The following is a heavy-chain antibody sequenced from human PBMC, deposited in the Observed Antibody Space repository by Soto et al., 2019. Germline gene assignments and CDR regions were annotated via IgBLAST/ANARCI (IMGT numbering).Heavy chain of an antibody. V-gene: IGHV3-33*01. D-gene: IGHD3-16*01. CDR3: ARERIGPYYYGMDV. CDR1: GFTFSSYG. Sequence: QVQLVESGGGVVQPGRSLRLSCAASGFTFSSYGMHWVRQAPGKGLEWVAVIWYDGSNKYYADSVKGRFTISRDNSKNTLYLQMNSLRAEDTAVDYCARERIGPYYYGMDVWGQGTTVTVSS. CDR2: IWYDGSNK. J-gene: IGHJ6*02.